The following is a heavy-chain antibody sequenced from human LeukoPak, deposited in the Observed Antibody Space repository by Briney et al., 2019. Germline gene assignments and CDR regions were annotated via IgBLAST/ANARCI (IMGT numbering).Heavy chain of an antibody. D-gene: IGHD1-14*01. V-gene: IGHV3-21*04. CDR2: ISGSGGYK. CDR1: GFSFNNFG. CDR3: AKGGNNLDY. Sequence: GGSLRLSCAASGFSFNNFGMNWVRQAPGKGLVWVSSISGSGGYKYYADSLKGRFTISRDNAKNSLYLQMNSLRAEDTALYYCAKGGNNLDYWGQGTLVTVSS. J-gene: IGHJ4*02.